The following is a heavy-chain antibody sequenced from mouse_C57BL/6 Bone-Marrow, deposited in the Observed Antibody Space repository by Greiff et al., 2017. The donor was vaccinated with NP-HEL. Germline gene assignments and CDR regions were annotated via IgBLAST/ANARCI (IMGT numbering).Heavy chain of an antibody. CDR2: SRNKANDYTT. CDR1: GFTFSDFY. V-gene: IGHV7-1*01. Sequence: EVMLVESGGGLVQSGRSLRLSCATSGFTFSDFYMEWVRQAPGKGLEWIAASRNKANDYTTEYSASVKGRFIVSRDTSKSILYLQMNALRAEDTAIYYCARDALDWYCDVWGTGTTVTVSS. J-gene: IGHJ1*03. CDR3: ARDALDWYCDV.